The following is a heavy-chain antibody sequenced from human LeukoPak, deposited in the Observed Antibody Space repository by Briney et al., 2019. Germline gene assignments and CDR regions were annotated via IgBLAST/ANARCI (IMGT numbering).Heavy chain of an antibody. CDR3: ARVAGGTNLLTLYYFHY. CDR2: FSSSGST. V-gene: IGHV4-61*09. J-gene: IGHJ4*02. D-gene: IGHD1-26*01. CDR1: GASINSGSYY. Sequence: SETLSLTCTVSGASINSGSYYWSWLRQPAGKGLEFIGHFSSSGSTNYNPSLRSRITISVDTSKNQFSLNLSSVTAADTAVYYCARVAGGTNLLTLYYFHYWGQGTLVTVSS.